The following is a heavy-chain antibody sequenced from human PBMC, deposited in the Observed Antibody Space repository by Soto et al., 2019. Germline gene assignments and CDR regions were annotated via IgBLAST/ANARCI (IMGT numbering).Heavy chain of an antibody. CDR3: AKDRGTYYYGSGSYHDY. J-gene: IGHJ4*02. V-gene: IGHV3-30*18. CDR2: ISYDGSNK. Sequence: QVQLVESGGGVVQPGRSLRLSCAASGFTFSSYGMHWVRQAPGKGLEWVAVISYDGSNKYYADSVKGRFTISRDNSKNTLHLQMNRVIAEDTAVYYCAKDRGTYYYGSGSYHDYWGQGTLVTVSS. D-gene: IGHD3-10*01. CDR1: GFTFSSYG.